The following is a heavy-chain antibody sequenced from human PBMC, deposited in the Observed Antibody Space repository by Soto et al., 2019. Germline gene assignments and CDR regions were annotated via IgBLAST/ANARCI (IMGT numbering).Heavy chain of an antibody. V-gene: IGHV4-4*09. CDR3: GTDPNTGVVDV. J-gene: IGHJ3*01. Sequence: SETLSLTCTASTYSTNHRHLNWIRQSPGKRLEWSGYISNSGTTNSNPSLKGRVTISAATPKNQFSLKLASVTAADTAVYFCGTDPNTGVVDVWGPGTMVTVSS. CDR1: TYSTNHRH. D-gene: IGHD3-3*01. CDR2: ISNSGTT.